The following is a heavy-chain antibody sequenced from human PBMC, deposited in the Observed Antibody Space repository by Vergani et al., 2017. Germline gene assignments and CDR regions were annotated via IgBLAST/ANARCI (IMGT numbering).Heavy chain of an antibody. J-gene: IGHJ4*02. Sequence: QVQLQESGPGLVKPSQTLSLTCTVSGGSISSGGYYWSWIRQHPGKGLEWIGYIYSTGSTHHNPSLRRRINMSVDTSKNQFSLKLNSVTAADTATYYCARMGGYXEGDAFRIGYFDSWGPGILVTVSS. V-gene: IGHV4-31*03. CDR2: IYSTGST. CDR1: GGSISSGGYY. D-gene: IGHD2-2*01. CDR3: ARMGGYXEGDAFRIGYFDS.